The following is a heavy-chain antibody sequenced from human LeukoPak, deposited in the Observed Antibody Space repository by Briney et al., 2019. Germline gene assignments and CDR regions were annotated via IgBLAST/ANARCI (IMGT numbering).Heavy chain of an antibody. CDR2: IYYSGST. CDR3: ARSPYYDFWSGYTDLNYYMDV. Sequence: PSETLSLTCTVSGGSISSYYWSWIRQPPGKGLEWIGYIYYSGSTNYNPSFKSRVTISVDTSKNQFSLKLSSVTAADTAVYYCARSPYYDFWSGYTDLNYYMDVWGKGTTVTVSS. J-gene: IGHJ6*03. CDR1: GGSISSYY. D-gene: IGHD3-3*01. V-gene: IGHV4-59*01.